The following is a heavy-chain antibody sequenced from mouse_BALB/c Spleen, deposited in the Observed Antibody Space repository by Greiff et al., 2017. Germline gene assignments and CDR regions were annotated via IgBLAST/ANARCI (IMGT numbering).Heavy chain of an antibody. CDR2: ILPGSGST. CDR1: GYTFSSYW. J-gene: IGHJ4*01. CDR3: AKITTVPYYYAMDY. Sequence: QVQLKQSGAELMKPGASVKISCKATGYTFSSYWIEWVKQRPGHGLEWIGEILPGSGSTNYNEKFKGKATFTADTSSNTAYMQLSSLTSEDSAVYYCAKITTVPYYYAMDYWGQGTSVTVSS. V-gene: IGHV1-9*01. D-gene: IGHD1-1*01.